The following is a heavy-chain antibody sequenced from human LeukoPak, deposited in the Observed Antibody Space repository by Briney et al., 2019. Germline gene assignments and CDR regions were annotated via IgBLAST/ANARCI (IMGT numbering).Heavy chain of an antibody. Sequence: GGSLRLSCAASGFTLDDYGMSWVRQAPGKGLEWVSGINWNGGNTGYADSVKGRFTISRDNAKNSLYLQMNSLRVEDTAVYYCARDETVTTLVSYYYYGMDVWGQGTTVTVSS. D-gene: IGHD4-23*01. CDR3: ARDETVTTLVSYYYYGMDV. J-gene: IGHJ6*02. V-gene: IGHV3-20*04. CDR1: GFTLDDYG. CDR2: INWNGGNT.